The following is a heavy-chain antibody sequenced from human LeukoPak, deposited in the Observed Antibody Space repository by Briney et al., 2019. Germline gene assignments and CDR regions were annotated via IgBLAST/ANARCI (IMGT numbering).Heavy chain of an antibody. CDR3: ARDRKWAVGGTNYYYYGMDV. CDR1: GLTFSDYY. Sequence: GGSLRLSCAVSGLTFSDYYMSWIRQAPGKGLEWVSYIRSSGSTMYYADSVKGRFTISRANAKNSLYLQTNCLRAEDTAVYYCARDRKWAVGGTNYYYYGMDVWGQGTTVTVSS. CDR2: IRSSGSTM. V-gene: IGHV3-11*01. D-gene: IGHD6-19*01. J-gene: IGHJ6*02.